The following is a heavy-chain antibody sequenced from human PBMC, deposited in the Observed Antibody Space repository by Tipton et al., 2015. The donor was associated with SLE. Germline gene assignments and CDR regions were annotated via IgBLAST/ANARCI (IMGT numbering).Heavy chain of an antibody. J-gene: IGHJ3*02. V-gene: IGHV4-59*01. CDR1: GGSISSYY. CDR3: ARVQSRWGSSWYPDAFDI. Sequence: TLSLTCTVSGGSISSYYWSWIRQPPGKGLGWIGYIYYSGSTNYNPSLKSRVTISVDTSKNQFSLKLSSVTAADTAVYYCARVQSRWGSSWYPDAFDIWGQGTMVTVSS. D-gene: IGHD6-13*01. CDR2: IYYSGST.